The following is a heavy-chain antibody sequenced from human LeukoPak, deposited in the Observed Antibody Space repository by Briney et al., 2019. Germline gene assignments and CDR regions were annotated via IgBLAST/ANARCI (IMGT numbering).Heavy chain of an antibody. D-gene: IGHD3-3*01. J-gene: IGHJ6*02. CDR2: IYSGGST. CDR3: AREYYDFWSGYYYYYYGMDV. CDR1: GFTVSSNY. Sequence: GGSLRLSCAASGFTVSSNYMSWVRQAPGKGLEWVSVIYSGGSTYYADSVKGRFTISRDNAKNSLYLQMNSLRAEDTAVYYCAREYYDFWSGYYYYYYGMDVWGQGTTVTVSS. V-gene: IGHV3-66*01.